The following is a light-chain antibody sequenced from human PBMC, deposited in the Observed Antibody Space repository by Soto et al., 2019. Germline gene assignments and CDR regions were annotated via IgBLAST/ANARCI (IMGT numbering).Light chain of an antibody. J-gene: IGKJ2*01. CDR2: VAS. V-gene: IGKV1-39*01. CDR1: QSISSY. CDR3: QQGFRTPYT. Sequence: DIQMTQSPSSLSASVGDRVSITCRASQSISSYLNWYQQKPGKAPNLLIYVASTLESGVPSRFSGSVSGTDFTLTISGLQPEDCATYYCQQGFRTPYTVGQGTKLEIK.